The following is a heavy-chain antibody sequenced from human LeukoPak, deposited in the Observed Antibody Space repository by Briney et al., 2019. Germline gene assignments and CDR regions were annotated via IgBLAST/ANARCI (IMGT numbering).Heavy chain of an antibody. J-gene: IGHJ5*02. CDR2: ISAYNGNT. V-gene: IGHV1-18*01. D-gene: IGHD2-15*01. CDR3: ARLSAAATGSGRFDP. Sequence: ASVKVSCKAFGYTFTSFGISWVRQAPGQGLEWMGWISAYNGNTTYAQNFQGRVTMGTDRSTSTAYLELRRLRSDDTAVYFCARLSAAATGSGRFDPWGQGTVVTVSS. CDR1: GYTFTSFG.